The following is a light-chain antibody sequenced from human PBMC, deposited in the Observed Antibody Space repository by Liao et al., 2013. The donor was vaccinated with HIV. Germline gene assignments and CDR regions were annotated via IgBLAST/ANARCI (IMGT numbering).Light chain of an antibody. V-gene: IGLV3-1*01. CDR1: ELGHKS. CDR3: QAWDSSTVV. Sequence: SYELTQPPSVSVSPGQTASIACSGDELGHKSVSWYQQRPGQSPVLVIYQDSKRPSGIPERFSGSNSGNTATLTISGTQAMDEADYYCQAWDSSTVVFGGGTKLTVL. CDR2: QDS. J-gene: IGLJ3*02.